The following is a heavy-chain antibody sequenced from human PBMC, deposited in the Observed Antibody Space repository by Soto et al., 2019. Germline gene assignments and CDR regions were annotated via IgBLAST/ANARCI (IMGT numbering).Heavy chain of an antibody. CDR2: INHSGST. CDR3: ARTTVTTVYYYYGMDV. CDR1: GGSFSCYY. J-gene: IGHJ6*02. D-gene: IGHD4-17*01. V-gene: IGHV4-34*01. Sequence: SETLSLTCAVYGGSFSCYYWSWIRQPPGKGLEWIGEINHSGSTNYNPSLKSRVTISVDTSKNQFSLKLSSVTAADTAVYYCARTTVTTVYYYYGMDVWGQGTTVTVSS.